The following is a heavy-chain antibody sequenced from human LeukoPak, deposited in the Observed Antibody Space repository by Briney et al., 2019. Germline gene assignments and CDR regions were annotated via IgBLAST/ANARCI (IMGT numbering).Heavy chain of an antibody. J-gene: IGHJ4*02. CDR1: GASISAYH. V-gene: IGHV4-4*07. Sequence: SETLSLTCSVSGASISAYHWSWIRQPAGKGLEWIGRIYSSGRTNYIPSLKSRLTMSVDTSKNQFSLKLNSVTAADTAVYYCARDYSYPDYWGQGTLVNVSS. CDR3: ARDYSYPDY. D-gene: IGHD5-18*01. CDR2: IYSSGRT.